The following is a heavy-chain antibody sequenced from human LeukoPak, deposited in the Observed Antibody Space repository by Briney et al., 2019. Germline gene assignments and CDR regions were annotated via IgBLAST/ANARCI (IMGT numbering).Heavy chain of an antibody. CDR1: GITSSSYS. J-gene: IGHJ4*02. CDR3: TRDIVSISQPYYFDY. V-gene: IGHV3-49*04. Sequence: GGSLRLSCVASGITSSSYSMNWVRQAPGRGLEWVGFIRSQAYSGTTEYATSVKDRFTISRDDSKSIAYLQMNSLKTEDTAVYYCTRDIVSISQPYYFDYWGQGTLVTVSS. CDR2: IRSQAYSGTT. D-gene: IGHD2-2*01.